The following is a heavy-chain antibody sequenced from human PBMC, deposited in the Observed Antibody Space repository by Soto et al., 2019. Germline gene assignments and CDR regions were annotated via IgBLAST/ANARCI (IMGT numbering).Heavy chain of an antibody. CDR3: ARDGGAAHYFDY. V-gene: IGHV3-30-3*01. CDR2: ISYDGSNK. J-gene: IGHJ4*02. D-gene: IGHD3-16*01. Sequence: GGSLRLSCAASGFTFSSYAMHWVRQAPGKGLEWVAVISYDGSNKYYADSVKGRFTISGDNSKNTLYLQMNSLRAEDTAVYYCARDGGAAHYFDYWGQGTLVTVSS. CDR1: GFTFSSYA.